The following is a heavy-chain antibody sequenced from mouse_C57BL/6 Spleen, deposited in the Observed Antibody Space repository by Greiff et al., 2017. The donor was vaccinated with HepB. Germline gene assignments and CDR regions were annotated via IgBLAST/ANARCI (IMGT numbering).Heavy chain of an antibody. Sequence: VQLQQSGAELVKPGASVKISCKASGYAFSSYWMNWVKQRPGKGLEWIGQIYPGDGDTNYNGKFKGKATLTADKSSSTAYMQLSSLTSEDSAVYFCARKGWDGDYLDYWGQGTTLTVSS. J-gene: IGHJ2*01. CDR2: IYPGDGDT. D-gene: IGHD3-3*01. CDR3: ARKGWDGDYLDY. V-gene: IGHV1-80*01. CDR1: GYAFSSYW.